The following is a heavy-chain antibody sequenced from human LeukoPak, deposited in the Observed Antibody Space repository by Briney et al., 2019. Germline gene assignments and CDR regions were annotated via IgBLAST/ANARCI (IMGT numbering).Heavy chain of an antibody. J-gene: IGHJ5*02. Sequence: GESLKISCRGSGYSFTTYWIGWVRQIPGKGLEWKWIIYPGDSDTRYSPSFQGQVTMSADKSINTAYLQWSSLKASDTAMYYCARRQGCSSTSCPPDAWGQGTLVTVSS. V-gene: IGHV5-51*01. D-gene: IGHD2-2*01. CDR2: IYPGDSDT. CDR3: ARRQGCSSTSCPPDA. CDR1: GYSFTTYW.